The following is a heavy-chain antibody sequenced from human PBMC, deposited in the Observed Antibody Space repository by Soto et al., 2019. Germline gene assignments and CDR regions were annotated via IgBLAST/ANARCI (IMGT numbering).Heavy chain of an antibody. V-gene: IGHV3-48*02. Sequence: PGGSLRLSCAASGFTFSSYSMNWVRQAPGKGLEWVSYISSSSSTIYYADSVKGRFTISRDNAKNSLYLQMNSLRDEDTAVYYCARHGVLWPYYYYGMDVWGQGTTVTVSS. J-gene: IGHJ6*02. D-gene: IGHD2-8*01. CDR2: ISSSSSTI. CDR3: ARHGVLWPYYYYGMDV. CDR1: GFTFSSYS.